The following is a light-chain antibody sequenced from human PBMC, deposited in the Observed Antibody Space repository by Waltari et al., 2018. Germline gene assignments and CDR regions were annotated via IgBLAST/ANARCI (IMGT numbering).Light chain of an antibody. CDR3: CSYGGASIRV. CDR1: TSDVGSYNL. J-gene: IGLJ2*01. Sequence: QSALTQPASVSGSPGPSITISCTGTTSDVGSYNLVSWYRQHPGEAPKLIIYEVRKRPSGVSDRFSGSKSGNTASLTISGLQAEDEADYYCCSYGGASIRVFGGGTKLTVL. CDR2: EVR. V-gene: IGLV2-23*02.